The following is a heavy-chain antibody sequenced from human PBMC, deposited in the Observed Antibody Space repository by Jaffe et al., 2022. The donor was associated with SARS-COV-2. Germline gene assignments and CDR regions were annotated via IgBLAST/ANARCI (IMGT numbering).Heavy chain of an antibody. V-gene: IGHV3-30*18. Sequence: QVQLVESGGGVVQPGRSLRLSCAASGFTFSSYGMHWVRQAPGKGLEWVAVISYDGSNKYYADSVKGRFTISRDNSKNTLYLQMNSLRAEDTAVYYCANPLGPWGQGTLVTVSS. CDR1: GFTFSSYG. CDR3: ANPLGP. J-gene: IGHJ5*02. CDR2: ISYDGSNK.